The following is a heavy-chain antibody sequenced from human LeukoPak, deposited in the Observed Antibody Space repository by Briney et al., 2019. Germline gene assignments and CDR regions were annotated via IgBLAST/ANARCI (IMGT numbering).Heavy chain of an antibody. J-gene: IGHJ4*02. CDR3: ARRAYGDDSFDY. V-gene: IGHV3-48*02. CDR1: GFTFRSYS. Sequence: GGSLRLSCAASGFTFRSYSMNWVRQAPGKGVEWVSYITSGSSPIYYADSVKGRFTISRDNAKNSLYLQMNSLRDEDTAVYYCARRAYGDDSFDYWGQGTLVTVSS. CDR2: ITSGSSPI. D-gene: IGHD4-17*01.